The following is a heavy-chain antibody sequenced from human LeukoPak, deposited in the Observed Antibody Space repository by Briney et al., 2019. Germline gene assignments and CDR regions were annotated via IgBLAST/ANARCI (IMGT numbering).Heavy chain of an antibody. Sequence: GGSLRLSCAASGFTFSSYWMGWFRQAPGRGLEWVANIKEDGSEKNYVDSVKGRFSISRDNAENSLYLQMNSLRVEDTAMYYCARVGAGGGNYFRSYYDRWGQGTLVTVSS. V-gene: IGHV3-7*01. CDR1: GFTFSSYW. CDR2: IKEDGSEK. D-gene: IGHD2/OR15-2a*01. J-gene: IGHJ4*02. CDR3: ARVGAGGGNYFRSYYDR.